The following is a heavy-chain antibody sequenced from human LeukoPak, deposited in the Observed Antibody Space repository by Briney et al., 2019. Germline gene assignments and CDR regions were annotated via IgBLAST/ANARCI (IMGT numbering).Heavy chain of an antibody. CDR2: INPNSGGT. J-gene: IGHJ4*02. D-gene: IGHD3-10*01. CDR1: GYTFTGYY. Sequence: GASVKVSCKASGYTFTGYYMHWVRQAPGQGLEWMGWINPNSGGTNYAQKFQGRVTMTRDTSISTAYMELSTLRSDDTAVYYCARDRRYYYGSGSYSDWGQGTLVTVSS. V-gene: IGHV1-2*02. CDR3: ARDRRYYYGSGSYSD.